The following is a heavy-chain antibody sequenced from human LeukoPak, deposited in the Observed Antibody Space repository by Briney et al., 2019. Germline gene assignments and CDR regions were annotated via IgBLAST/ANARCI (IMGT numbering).Heavy chain of an antibody. J-gene: IGHJ4*02. CDR1: GYTFTSYY. Sequence: ASVKVSCKASGYTFTSYYMHWVRQAPGQGLEWMGIINPSGGSTSYAQKFQGRVTMTRDTSTSTVYMELSSLRSEDTAVYYCARDSDDFWSGYRTPAFDYWGQGTLVTVSS. CDR3: ARDSDDFWSGYRTPAFDY. V-gene: IGHV1-46*01. D-gene: IGHD3-3*01. CDR2: INPSGGST.